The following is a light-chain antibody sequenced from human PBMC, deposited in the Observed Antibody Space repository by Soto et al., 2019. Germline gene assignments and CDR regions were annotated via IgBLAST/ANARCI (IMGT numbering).Light chain of an antibody. J-gene: IGKJ1*01. V-gene: IGKV1-39*01. CDR3: QQTYSRWT. CDR2: AAS. Sequence: DIQMTQSPSSLSASVGDRVTITCRASQSISSYLNWYQQKPGKAPKLLIYAASSLQSGVPSRFSGSGSGTDFTLTISGLQLEDFATYYCQQTYSRWTFGQGTKVDI. CDR1: QSISSY.